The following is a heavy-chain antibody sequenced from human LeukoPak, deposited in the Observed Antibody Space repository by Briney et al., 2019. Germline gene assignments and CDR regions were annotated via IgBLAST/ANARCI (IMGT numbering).Heavy chain of an antibody. D-gene: IGHD2-2*01. CDR3: ARALVVPAAIYWFDP. J-gene: IGHJ5*02. CDR1: GASISSGGYS. CDR2: IYHSGST. Sequence: SQTLSLTCAVSGASISSGGYSWSWIRQPPGKGLEWFGYIYHSGSTYYNPSLKSRVTISVDRSKNQFSLKLSSVTAADTAVYYCARALVVPAAIYWFDPWGQGTLVTVSS. V-gene: IGHV4-30-2*01.